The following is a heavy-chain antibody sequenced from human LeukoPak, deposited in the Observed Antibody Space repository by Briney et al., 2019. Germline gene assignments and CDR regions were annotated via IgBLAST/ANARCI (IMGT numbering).Heavy chain of an antibody. D-gene: IGHD3-9*01. J-gene: IGHJ4*02. Sequence: ASVKVSCKASGYTFTGYYMHWVRQAPGQGLEWMGWINPNSGGTNYAQKFQGRVTMTRDTSISTAYMELSRLRSDDTAVYYCARTRYFDWLFPPDYWGQGTLVTVSS. V-gene: IGHV1-2*02. CDR3: ARTRYFDWLFPPDY. CDR1: GYTFTGYY. CDR2: INPNSGGT.